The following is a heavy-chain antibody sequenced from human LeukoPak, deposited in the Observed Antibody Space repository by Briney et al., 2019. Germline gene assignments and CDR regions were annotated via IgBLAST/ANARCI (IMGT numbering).Heavy chain of an antibody. CDR1: GGSISSSSYY. V-gene: IGHV4-39*07. Sequence: PSETLSLTCTVSGGSISSSSYYWGWIRQPPGKGLEWIGSIYYSGSTYYNPSLKSRVTISVDTSKNQFSLKLSSVTAADTAVYCCARDNSSGWRLIDYWGQGTLVTVSS. CDR2: IYYSGST. J-gene: IGHJ4*02. D-gene: IGHD6-19*01. CDR3: ARDNSSGWRLIDY.